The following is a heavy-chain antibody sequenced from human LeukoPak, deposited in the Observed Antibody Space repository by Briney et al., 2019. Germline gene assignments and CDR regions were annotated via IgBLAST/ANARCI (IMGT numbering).Heavy chain of an antibody. CDR3: ASNSLRLMAGQGPEVDY. Sequence: SSVKVSCKASGGTFSSYAISWVRQAPGQGLEWMGGIIPISGTANYAQKFQGRVTLTADESTSTAYMELSSLRSEDTAVYYCASNSLRLMAGQGPEVDYWGQGTLVTVSS. D-gene: IGHD1-1*01. CDR2: IIPISGTA. J-gene: IGHJ4*02. V-gene: IGHV1-69*01. CDR1: GGTFSSYA.